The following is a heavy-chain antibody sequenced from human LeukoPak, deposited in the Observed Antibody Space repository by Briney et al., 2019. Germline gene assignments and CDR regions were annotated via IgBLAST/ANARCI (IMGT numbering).Heavy chain of an antibody. V-gene: IGHV1-2*02. CDR1: GYTFTGYF. J-gene: IGHJ4*02. D-gene: IGHD5-18*01. Sequence: ASVKVSCKAYGYTFTGYFMHWVRQAPGQGLEWMGWTNPNSGGTHYAQKFQGRVTMTRDTSISTAYMELSRLRSDDTAVYYCARDPGYSSPRGDYWGQGTLVTVSS. CDR2: TNPNSGGT. CDR3: ARDPGYSSPRGDY.